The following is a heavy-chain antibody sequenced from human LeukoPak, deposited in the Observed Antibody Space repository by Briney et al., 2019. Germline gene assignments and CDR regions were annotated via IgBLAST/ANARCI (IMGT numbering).Heavy chain of an antibody. J-gene: IGHJ5*02. CDR2: INHSGST. V-gene: IGHV4-34*01. CDR1: GGSFSGYY. D-gene: IGHD2-8*02. Sequence: SETLSLTCAVYGGSFSGYYWSWIRQPPGKGLEWIGEINHSGSTNYNPSLKSRVTISVDTSKNQFSLKLSSVTAADTAVYYCARDGGVAPHNWFDPWGQGTLDTVSS. CDR3: ARDGGVAPHNWFDP.